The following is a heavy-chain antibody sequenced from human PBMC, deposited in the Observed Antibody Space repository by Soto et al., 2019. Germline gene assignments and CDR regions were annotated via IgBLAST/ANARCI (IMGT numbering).Heavy chain of an antibody. D-gene: IGHD3-16*01. V-gene: IGHV1-46*03. Sequence: ASVKVSCKASGYTFTSYYMHWVRQAPGQGLEWMGIINPSGGSTSYAQKFQGRVTMTRDTSTSTVYMELSSLRSEDTAVYYCAMNVLGTGDYYYMDVWGKGTTVTVSS. CDR3: AMNVLGTGDYYYMDV. CDR2: INPSGGST. J-gene: IGHJ6*03. CDR1: GYTFTSYY.